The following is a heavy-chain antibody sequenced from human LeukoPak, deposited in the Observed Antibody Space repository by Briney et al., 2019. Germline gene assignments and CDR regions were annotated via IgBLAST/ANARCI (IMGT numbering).Heavy chain of an antibody. J-gene: IGHJ6*02. CDR2: INHSGST. CDR3: ARGGEYSGYDWASYYYYYGMDV. V-gene: IGHV4-34*01. CDR1: GGSFSGYY. Sequence: SETLSLTCAVYGGSFSGYYWSWIRQPPGKGLEWIGEINHSGSTNYNPSLKSRVTISVDTSKNQFSLKLSSVTAADTAVYYCARGGEYSGYDWASYYYYYGMDVWGQGTTVTVSS. D-gene: IGHD5-12*01.